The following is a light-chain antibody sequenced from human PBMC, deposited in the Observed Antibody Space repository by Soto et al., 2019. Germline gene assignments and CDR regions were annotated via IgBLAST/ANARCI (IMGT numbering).Light chain of an antibody. CDR3: QKRGNWPH. J-gene: IGKJ5*01. CDR1: ENINNY. Sequence: EIVLTPSPATVTVSPVERVTLSCRASENINNYLAWYQQRPGRAPRLLIYEASSRATGVPARFIGSGSGTDFTLTISSLEPEDFAIYYCQKRGNWPHFGQGTRLEIK. CDR2: EAS. V-gene: IGKV3-11*01.